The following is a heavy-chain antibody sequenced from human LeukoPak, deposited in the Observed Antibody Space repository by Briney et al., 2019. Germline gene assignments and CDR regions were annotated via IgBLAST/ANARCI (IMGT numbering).Heavy chain of an antibody. CDR2: ISYDGSNA. V-gene: IGHV3-74*01. CDR3: GVLTLNPG. J-gene: IGHJ4*02. D-gene: IGHD2-8*01. Sequence: GGSLRLSCAASGFIFSNYGMHWVRQAPGKGLVWVSRISYDGSNANYADFVKGRFTISRDNAKNTLYLQMNSLRAEDTAVYYCGVLTLNPGWGQGTLVSVSS. CDR1: GFIFSNYG.